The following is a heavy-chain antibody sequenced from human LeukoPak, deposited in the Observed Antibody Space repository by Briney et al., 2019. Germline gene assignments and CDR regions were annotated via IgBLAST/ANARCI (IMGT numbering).Heavy chain of an antibody. CDR1: GYTFTGYY. CDR3: ARIEYSSSLRIGGYHFDY. Sequence: ASVKVSCKASGYTFTGYYMHWVRQAPGQGLEWMGRINPNSGGTNYAQKFQGRVTMTRDTSISTAYMELSRLRSDDTAVYYCARIEYSSSLRIGGYHFDYWGQGTLVTVSS. V-gene: IGHV1-2*06. D-gene: IGHD6-6*01. J-gene: IGHJ4*02. CDR2: INPNSGGT.